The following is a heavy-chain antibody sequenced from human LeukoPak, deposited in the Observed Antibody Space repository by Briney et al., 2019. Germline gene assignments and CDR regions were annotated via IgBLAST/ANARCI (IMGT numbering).Heavy chain of an antibody. J-gene: IGHJ5*02. V-gene: IGHV3-23*01. CDR2: ISGSGDST. Sequence: GGSLRLSCAASGFTFSNYGMSWVRQAPGRGWEWVSAISGSGDSTYYADSVKGRFTISRDNSKSTLYLQMNSPRAEDTAVYYCASHYGSGSSNWLDPWGQGTLVTVSS. CDR3: ASHYGSGSSNWLDP. CDR1: GFTFSNYG. D-gene: IGHD3-10*01.